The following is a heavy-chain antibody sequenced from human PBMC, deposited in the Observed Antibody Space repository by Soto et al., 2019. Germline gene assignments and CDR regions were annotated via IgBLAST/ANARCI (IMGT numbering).Heavy chain of an antibody. CDR2: ISSSSSYI. CDR3: ARYSGYAMADAFDI. J-gene: IGHJ3*02. D-gene: IGHD5-12*01. Sequence: GGSLRLSCAASGFTFSSYAMSWVRQAPGKGLEWVSSISSSSSYIYYADSVKGRFTISRDNAKNSLYLQMNSLRAEDTAVYYCARYSGYAMADAFDIWGQGTMVTVSS. CDR1: GFTFSSYA. V-gene: IGHV3-21*01.